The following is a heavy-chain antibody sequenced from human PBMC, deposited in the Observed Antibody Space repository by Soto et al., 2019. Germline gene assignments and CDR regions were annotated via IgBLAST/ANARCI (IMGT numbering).Heavy chain of an antibody. Sequence: NPSETLSLTCTVSGGSISSSSYYWGWIRQPPGKGLEWIGSIYYSGSTYYNPSLKSRVTISVDTSKNQFSLKLSSVTAADTAVYYCATSRLYSSGWPPRYYFDYWGQGTLVTVSS. V-gene: IGHV4-39*01. CDR3: ATSRLYSSGWPPRYYFDY. CDR1: GGSISSSSYY. J-gene: IGHJ4*02. CDR2: IYYSGST. D-gene: IGHD6-19*01.